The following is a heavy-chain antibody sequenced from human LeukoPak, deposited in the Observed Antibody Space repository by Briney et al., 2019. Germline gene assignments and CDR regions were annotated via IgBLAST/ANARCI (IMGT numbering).Heavy chain of an antibody. CDR1: GGSFSGYY. J-gene: IGHJ5*02. CDR2: INHSGST. V-gene: IGHV4-34*01. Sequence: SETLSLTCAVYGGSFSGYYWSWIRQPSGKGLEWIGEINHSGSTNHNPSLKSRVTISVDTSKNQFSLKLSSVTAADTAVYYCARGRIPHSLQYCSSTSCYSRRGNWFDPWGQGTLVTVSS. CDR3: ARGRIPHSLQYCSSTSCYSRRGNWFDP. D-gene: IGHD2-2*01.